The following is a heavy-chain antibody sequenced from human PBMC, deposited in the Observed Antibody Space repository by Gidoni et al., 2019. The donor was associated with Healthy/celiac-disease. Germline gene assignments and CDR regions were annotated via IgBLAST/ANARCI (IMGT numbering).Heavy chain of an antibody. CDR3: ARDRITMVRGVTEVYYYYGMDV. J-gene: IGHJ6*02. V-gene: IGHV1-46*01. D-gene: IGHD3-10*01. CDR1: GYTFTSYY. Sequence: QVQLVQSGAEVKKPGASVKVSCKASGYTFTSYYMHWVRQAPGQGLEWMGIINPSGGSTSYAQKFQGRVTMTRDTSTSTVYMELSSLRSEDTAVYYCARDRITMVRGVTEVYYYYGMDVWGQGTTVTVSS. CDR2: INPSGGST.